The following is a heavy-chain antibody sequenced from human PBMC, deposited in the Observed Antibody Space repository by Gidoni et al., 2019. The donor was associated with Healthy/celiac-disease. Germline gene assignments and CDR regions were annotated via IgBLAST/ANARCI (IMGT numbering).Heavy chain of an antibody. CDR2: ISYDGSNK. CDR1: GFTFSSYA. D-gene: IGHD6-25*01. J-gene: IGHJ4*02. V-gene: IGHV3-30*04. CDR3: ARGFSLKGGFFDY. Sequence: QVQLVESGGGVVQPGRSLRLPCAASGFTFSSYAMHWVRQAPGKGLEWVAVISYDGSNKYYADSVKGRFTISRDNSKNTLYLQMNSLRAEDTAVYYCARGFSLKGGFFDYWGQGTLVTVSS.